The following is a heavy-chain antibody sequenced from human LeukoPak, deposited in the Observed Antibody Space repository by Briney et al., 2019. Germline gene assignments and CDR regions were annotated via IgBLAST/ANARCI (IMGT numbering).Heavy chain of an antibody. J-gene: IGHJ4*02. V-gene: IGHV4-30-4*01. CDR2: TYYTGST. D-gene: IGHD4-11*01. CDR1: GGSISSDDYY. CDR3: ARGTTVTSFDY. Sequence: SQTLSLTCTVSGGSISSDDYYWSWIRQPPGKGLEWIGYTYYTGSTYYNPSLKSRVTISVDTSKNHFSLKLSSVTAADTAVYFCARGTTVTSFDYWGQGTLVTVSS.